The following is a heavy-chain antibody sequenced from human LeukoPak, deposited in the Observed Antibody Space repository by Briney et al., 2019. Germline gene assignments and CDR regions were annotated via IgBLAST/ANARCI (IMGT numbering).Heavy chain of an antibody. CDR1: GGSISSSSYY. Sequence: PSETLSLTCTVSGGSISSSSYYWGWIRQPPGKGLEWIGSIYYSGSTYYNPSLKSRVTISVDTSKNQFSLKLSSVTAADTAVYYCARGGIAAAEFDPWGQGTLVTVSS. V-gene: IGHV4-39*07. CDR2: IYYSGST. J-gene: IGHJ5*02. CDR3: ARGGIAAAEFDP. D-gene: IGHD6-13*01.